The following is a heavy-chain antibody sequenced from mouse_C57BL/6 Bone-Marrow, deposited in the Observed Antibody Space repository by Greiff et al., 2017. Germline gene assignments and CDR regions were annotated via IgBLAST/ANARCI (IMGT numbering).Heavy chain of an antibody. J-gene: IGHJ2*01. CDR3: TRGNYYGSSYDYFDY. CDR1: GYTFTDYE. CDR2: IDPATGGT. V-gene: IGHV1-15*01. Sequence: VKLMESGAELVRPGASVTLSCKASGYTFTDYEMHWVKQTPVHGLEWIGAIDPATGGTAYTQKFKGKAILTADKSSSTAYMELRSLTSEDSAVYYCTRGNYYGSSYDYFDYWGPGTTLTVSS. D-gene: IGHD1-1*01.